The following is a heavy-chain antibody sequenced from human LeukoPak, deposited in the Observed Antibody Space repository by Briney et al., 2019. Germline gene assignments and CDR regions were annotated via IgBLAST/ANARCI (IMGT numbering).Heavy chain of an antibody. CDR3: ARGPQGDLGVAYPYYYYYYMDV. V-gene: IGHV1-69*06. J-gene: IGHJ6*03. D-gene: IGHD3-3*01. CDR1: GGTFSSYA. Sequence: GASVKVSCKASGGTFSSYAISWVRQAPGQGLEWMGGIIPIFGTANYAQKFQGRVTITADKSTSTAYMELSSLRSEDTAVYYCARGPQGDLGVAYPYYYYYYMDVWGKGTTVTVSS. CDR2: IIPIFGTA.